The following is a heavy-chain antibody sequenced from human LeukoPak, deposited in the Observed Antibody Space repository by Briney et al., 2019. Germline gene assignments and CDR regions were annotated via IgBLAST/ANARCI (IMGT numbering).Heavy chain of an antibody. J-gene: IGHJ3*02. Sequence: GGSLRLSCAASGFTFSSYGMHWVRQAPGKGLEWVAFIRYDGSNKYYADSVKGRFTISRDNSKNTLYLQMDSLRAEDTAVYYCARRRWGSSGYYYPDAFDIWGQGTMVTVSS. CDR2: IRYDGSNK. V-gene: IGHV3-30*02. CDR3: ARRRWGSSGYYYPDAFDI. D-gene: IGHD3-22*01. CDR1: GFTFSSYG.